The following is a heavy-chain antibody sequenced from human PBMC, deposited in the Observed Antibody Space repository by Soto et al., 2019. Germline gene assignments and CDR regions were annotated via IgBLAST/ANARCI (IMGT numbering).Heavy chain of an antibody. Sequence: GGSLRLSCAASGFTFSSYWMSWVRQAPGKGLEWVANIKQDGSEKYYVDSVKGRFTISRDNAKNSLYLQMNSLRAEDTAVYYCARDLSGDCSSTSCYPPRYYYYYYYMDVWGKGTTVTVSS. CDR3: ARDLSGDCSSTSCYPPRYYYYYYYMDV. CDR2: IKQDGSEK. D-gene: IGHD2-2*01. V-gene: IGHV3-7*01. CDR1: GFTFSSYW. J-gene: IGHJ6*03.